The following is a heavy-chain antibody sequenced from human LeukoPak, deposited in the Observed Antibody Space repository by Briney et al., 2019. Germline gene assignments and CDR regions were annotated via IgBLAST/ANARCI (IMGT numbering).Heavy chain of an antibody. CDR3: AKGSKENKKAVWATPDFDY. CDR2: IRSSGGST. CDR1: GFSFSTHA. D-gene: IGHD3-16*01. J-gene: IGHJ4*02. Sequence: GGSLRLSCAASGFSFSTHALSWVRQAPGQGLEWVSAIRSSGGSTYYANSVKGRVTISRDNSKNTLYLQMNSLRAEDTAVYYCAKGSKENKKAVWATPDFDYWGQGTLVTVSS. V-gene: IGHV3-23*01.